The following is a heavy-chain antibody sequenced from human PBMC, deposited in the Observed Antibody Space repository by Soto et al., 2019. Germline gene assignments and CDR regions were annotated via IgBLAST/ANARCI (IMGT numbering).Heavy chain of an antibody. CDR2: VSHDGRNT. V-gene: IGHV3-30*18. CDR3: AKGGRQWLVTSDFNY. J-gene: IGHJ4*02. Sequence: VQLVESGGGVVQPGRSLRLSCAASGFTFSDYAMHWVRQAPGKGLEWVAVVSHDGRNTHYADSVKGRFTISRDSPKNTVSLEMTSLRAEDTAVYSCAKGGRQWLVTSDFNYWGQGALVTVSS. D-gene: IGHD6-19*01. CDR1: GFTFSDYA.